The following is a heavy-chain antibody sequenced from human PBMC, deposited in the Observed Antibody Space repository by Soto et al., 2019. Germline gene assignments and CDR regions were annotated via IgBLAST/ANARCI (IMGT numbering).Heavy chain of an antibody. J-gene: IGHJ6*02. CDR2: IWYDGSNK. D-gene: IGHD2-15*01. CDR3: ARDGDIVVVVAATGHYYGMDV. V-gene: IGHV3-33*01. Sequence: QVQLVESGGGVVQPGRSLRLSCAASGFTFSSYGMHWVRQAPGKGLEWVAVIWYDGSNKYYADSVKGRFTISRDNSKNSRYLQMNSLRAEDTAVYYCARDGDIVVVVAATGHYYGMDVWGQGTTVTVSS. CDR1: GFTFSSYG.